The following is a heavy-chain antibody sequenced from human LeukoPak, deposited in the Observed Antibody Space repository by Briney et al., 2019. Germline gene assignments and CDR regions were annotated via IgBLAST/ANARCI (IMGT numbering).Heavy chain of an antibody. V-gene: IGHV4-34*01. D-gene: IGHD1-26*01. CDR3: ARFDSGSLFYFDY. CDR1: GGSFSGYY. Sequence: WKTLSLTCAVYGGSFSGYYWSWIRQPPGKGLEWIGEINHSGSTNYNPSLKSRVTISVDTSKNQFSLKLSSVTAADTAVYYCARFDSGSLFYFDYWGQGTLVTVSS. J-gene: IGHJ4*02. CDR2: INHSGST.